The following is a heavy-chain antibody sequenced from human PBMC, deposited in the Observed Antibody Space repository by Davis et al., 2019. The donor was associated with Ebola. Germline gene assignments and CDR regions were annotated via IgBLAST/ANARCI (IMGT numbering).Heavy chain of an antibody. CDR3: AQLGPQRYCSGGGCHGYLDY. J-gene: IGHJ4*02. CDR1: EYTFTTFY. V-gene: IGHV1-46*01. Sequence: ASVKVSCKASEYTFTTFYIHWVGKAPGQGLDWMAIIDPINVRTPYAQKFQDRVTIASDTSTRTAYMELNGLRSEDTAVYYCAQLGPQRYCSGGGCHGYLDYWGQGTLVTVSS. CDR2: IDPINVRT. D-gene: IGHD2-15*01.